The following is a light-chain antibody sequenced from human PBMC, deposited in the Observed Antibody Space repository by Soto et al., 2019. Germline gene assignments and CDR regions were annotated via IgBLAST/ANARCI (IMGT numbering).Light chain of an antibody. Sequence: EIVLTQSPGTLSLSPGERATLSCRASQSVSSSYLAWYRQKPGQAPKLLIYGASSRATGIPDRFSASGSGTDFTLTISRLEPEDFAVYYCQQYAKAPLTFGQGTKVDIK. CDR2: GAS. CDR3: QQYAKAPLT. V-gene: IGKV3-20*01. CDR1: QSVSSSY. J-gene: IGKJ1*01.